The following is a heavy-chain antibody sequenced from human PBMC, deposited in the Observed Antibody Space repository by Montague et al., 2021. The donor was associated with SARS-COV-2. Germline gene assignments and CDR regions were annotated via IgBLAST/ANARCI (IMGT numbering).Heavy chain of an antibody. CDR3: AGHGKTRNVMKVVIIGYFDH. Sequence: SETLSLTCTVSGGSISSSSYYWGWIRQPPGKVLEWVGIIYYSGSTYNNSSINSRAIISVDTSKHHSSLKLSSVTAADTAEYYCAGHGKTRNVMKVVIIGYFDHWGQGTLVTVSS. D-gene: IGHD3-22*01. V-gene: IGHV4-39*01. CDR2: IYYSGST. CDR1: GGSISSSSYY. J-gene: IGHJ4*02.